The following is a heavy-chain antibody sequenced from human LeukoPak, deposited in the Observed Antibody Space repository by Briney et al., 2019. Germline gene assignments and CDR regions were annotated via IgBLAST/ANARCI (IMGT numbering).Heavy chain of an antibody. V-gene: IGHV3-30*03. J-gene: IGHJ3*02. CDR3: AREGHTSGFCGSFDI. CDR1: GRPFSSSI. CDR2: MSFDGSQ. D-gene: IGHD5-12*01. Sequence: PGGSLRLSRALSGRPFSSSIMHWVRRAPGKGLEWVAGMSFDGSQYYVESVKGRFTISRDNSGNTVYLHMTSLRPEDTAVYFCAREGHTSGFCGSFDIWGQGTTVTISS.